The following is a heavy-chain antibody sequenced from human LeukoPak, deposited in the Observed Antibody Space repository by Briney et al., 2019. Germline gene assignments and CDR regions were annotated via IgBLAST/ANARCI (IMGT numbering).Heavy chain of an antibody. CDR3: ARDHLPVATIWTRWFDP. V-gene: IGHV4-61*02. CDR2: IYTGGST. Sequence: PSETLSLTCTVSGGSISSGSYFWSWIRQPAGKGLQWIGRIYTGGSTNYNPSLKIRATRPVDTSKNQSSLTPTCVTPAATAVYVCARDHLPVATIWTRWFDPWGQGTLVTVSS. CDR1: GGSISSGSYF. J-gene: IGHJ5*02. D-gene: IGHD5-12*01.